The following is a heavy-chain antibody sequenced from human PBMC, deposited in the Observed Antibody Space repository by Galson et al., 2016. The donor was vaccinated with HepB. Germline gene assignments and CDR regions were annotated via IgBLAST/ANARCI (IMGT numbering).Heavy chain of an antibody. J-gene: IGHJ3*02. Sequence: SLRLSCAASGFTFSIFAMNWVRQAPGKGLEWVSGISDNGGSTYYVDSVKGRFTISRDNFKNMLYLQMNSLRAEDTAVYYCASHLGGSSLDPFDIWGRGTMVTVSS. CDR2: ISDNGGST. CDR3: ASHLGGSSLDPFDI. D-gene: IGHD3-16*01. V-gene: IGHV3-23*01. CDR1: GFTFSIFA.